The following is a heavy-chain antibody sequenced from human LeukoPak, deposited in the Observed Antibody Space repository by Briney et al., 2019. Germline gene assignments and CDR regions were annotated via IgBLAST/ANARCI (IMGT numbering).Heavy chain of an antibody. V-gene: IGHV3-7*01. CDR2: IKPDGSGK. CDR3: ARDASALY. D-gene: IGHD6-19*01. J-gene: IGHJ4*02. CDR1: GLIFSKYW. Sequence: GGSLRLSCAASGLIFSKYWMTWVRQAPGKGLEWVASIKPDGSGKYYLDSVKGRFTISRDNARDSLYLQMNSLRDDDTSVYFCARDASALYWGRGTLVTVSS.